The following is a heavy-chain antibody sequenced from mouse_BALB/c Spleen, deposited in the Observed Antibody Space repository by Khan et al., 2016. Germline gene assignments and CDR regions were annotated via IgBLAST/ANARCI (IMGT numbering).Heavy chain of an antibody. CDR3: ARGRTAVAY. CDR2: IDPANGNT. CDR1: GFNIKDTY. J-gene: IGHJ3*01. Sequence: EVELVESGAELVKPGASVKLSCTASGFNIKDTYMHWVKQRPEQGLEWIGRIDPANGNTKYDPKFQGKATITADTSSNTAYLQLSSLTSEDTAVYYCARGRTAVAYWGQGTLVTVSA. V-gene: IGHV14-3*02. D-gene: IGHD6-1*01.